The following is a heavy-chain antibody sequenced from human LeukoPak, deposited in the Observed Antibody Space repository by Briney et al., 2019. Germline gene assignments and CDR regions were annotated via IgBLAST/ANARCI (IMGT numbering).Heavy chain of an antibody. CDR1: GLTFSTYS. J-gene: IGHJ4*02. CDR3: ARDPSVVIRVNYFDY. D-gene: IGHD3-22*01. V-gene: IGHV3-48*04. Sequence: GGSLRLSCAASGLTFSTYSMNWVRQAPGKGLEWVSYISNSGNTIYYADSVKGRFTISRDNAKNSLYLQMNSLRAEDTAVYYCARDPSVVIRVNYFDYWGQGTLVTVSS. CDR2: ISNSGNTI.